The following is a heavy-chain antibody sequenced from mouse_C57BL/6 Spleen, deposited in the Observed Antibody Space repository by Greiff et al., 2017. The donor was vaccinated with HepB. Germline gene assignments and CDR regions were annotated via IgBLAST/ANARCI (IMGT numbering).Heavy chain of an antibody. CDR3: AKGIRPRFAY. CDR1: GYTFTDYN. CDR2: INPNNGGT. J-gene: IGHJ3*01. V-gene: IGHV1-18*01. Sequence: EVKLQESGPELVKPGASVKIPCKASGYTFTDYNMDWVKQSHGKSLEWIGDINPNNGGTIYNQKFKGKATLTVDKSSSTAYMELRSLTSEDTAVYYCAKGIRPRFAYWGQGTLVTVSA. D-gene: IGHD3-2*02.